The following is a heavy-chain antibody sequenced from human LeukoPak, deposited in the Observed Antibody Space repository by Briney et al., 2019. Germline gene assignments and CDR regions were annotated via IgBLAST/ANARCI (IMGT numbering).Heavy chain of an antibody. CDR3: ARDQFGYCTSTSCYRSNSYYYGMDV. CDR1: GDSVSSNSAA. D-gene: IGHD2-2*02. V-gene: IGHV6-1*01. J-gene: IGHJ6*02. Sequence: SQTLSLTCAISGDSVSSNSAAWNWIRQSPSRGLEWLGRTYYRSKWYNDYAVSVKSRITINPDTSKNQFSLLLNSVTPEDTAVYYCARDQFGYCTSTSCYRSNSYYYGMDVWGQGTTVTVSS. CDR2: TYYRSKWYN.